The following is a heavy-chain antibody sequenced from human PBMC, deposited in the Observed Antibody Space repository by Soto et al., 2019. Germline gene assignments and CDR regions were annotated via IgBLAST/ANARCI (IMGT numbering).Heavy chain of an antibody. CDR3: ARDRFSCSGGSCYPRGTWFDP. CDR1: GYTFTSYG. V-gene: IGHV1-18*04. Sequence: ASVKVSCKASGYTFTSYGISGVRQAPGQGLEWMGWISAYNGNTNYAQKLQGRVTMTTDTSTSTAYMELRSLRSDDTAVYYCARDRFSCSGGSCYPRGTWFDPWGQGTLVTVSS. D-gene: IGHD2-15*01. J-gene: IGHJ5*02. CDR2: ISAYNGNT.